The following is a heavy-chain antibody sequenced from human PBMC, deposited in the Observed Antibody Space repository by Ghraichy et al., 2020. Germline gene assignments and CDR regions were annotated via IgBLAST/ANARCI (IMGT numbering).Heavy chain of an antibody. CDR2: ITATGGNT. CDR1: GFTFGTYA. V-gene: IGHV3-23*01. D-gene: IGHD2-21*02. CDR3: AKRAGGDSGLGSFDV. Sequence: GGSLRLSCAGSGFTFGTYAMSWVRQAPGKGLEWVSLITATGGNTYYAGAVKGRFTISRDNSKNTLYLQMNGLRADDTAVYYCAKRAGGDSGLGSFDVWGQGTMVTVSS. J-gene: IGHJ3*01.